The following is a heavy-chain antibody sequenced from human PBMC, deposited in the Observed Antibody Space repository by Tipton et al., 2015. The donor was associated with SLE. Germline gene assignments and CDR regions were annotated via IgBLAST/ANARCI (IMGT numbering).Heavy chain of an antibody. J-gene: IGHJ5*02. CDR2: INHSGST. CDR1: GGSFSGYY. Sequence: TLSLTCAVYGGSFSGYYWSWIRQPPGKGLEWIGEINHSGSTYYNPSLKSRVTISVDRSKNQFSLKLSSVTAADTAVYYCARHAWIWQQLPSFDPWGQGTLVTVSS. V-gene: IGHV4-34*01. CDR3: ARHAWIWQQLPSFDP. D-gene: IGHD6-13*01.